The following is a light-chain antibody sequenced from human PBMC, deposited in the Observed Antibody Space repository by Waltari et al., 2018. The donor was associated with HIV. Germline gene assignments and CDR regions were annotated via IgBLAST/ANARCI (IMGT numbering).Light chain of an antibody. Sequence: VLTQSPPASTFSCASVNLTCTLSSGHSPYALPWHQHQPAKGAGYWIRVANDGSHNKGDVIPDRFSGSSSGAERYLTISSLEADDEADYYCQTWDSGIRVFGGGTRLTVL. V-gene: IGLV4-69*01. CDR2: VANDGSH. CDR3: QTWDSGIRV. J-gene: IGLJ3*02. CDR1: SGHSPYA.